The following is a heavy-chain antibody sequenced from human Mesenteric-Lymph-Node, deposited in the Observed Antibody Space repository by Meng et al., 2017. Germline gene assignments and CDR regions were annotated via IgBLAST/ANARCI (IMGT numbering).Heavy chain of an antibody. J-gene: IGHJ4*02. Sequence: GESLKISCAASGFFFSRYGMTWVRQAPGKGLEWVANIRQGGSEKYYVDSVNGRFTISRDNAQNLLYLLMNSLRAEDTAVYYCARIGYPQSTGWYVGDWGQGTLVTVSS. V-gene: IGHV3-7*01. CDR1: GFFFSRYG. CDR2: IRQGGSEK. CDR3: ARIGYPQSTGWYVGD. D-gene: IGHD6-19*01.